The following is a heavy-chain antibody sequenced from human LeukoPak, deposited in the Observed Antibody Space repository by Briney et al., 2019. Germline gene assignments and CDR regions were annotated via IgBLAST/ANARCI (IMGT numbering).Heavy chain of an antibody. V-gene: IGHV3-21*01. CDR2: ISSSSSYI. D-gene: IGHD6-19*01. CDR1: RVIFCCYS. CDR3: ARGSTSASNGWFGQLEY. Sequence: GGSLRVSCAPSRVIFCCYSMIWVRQTPGMGLEWVSSISSSSSYIYYTDSLKGRFIISRDNAKNSLYLQMNSLSADDTGVYYCARGSTSASNGWFGQLEYWGQGTLVTVSS. J-gene: IGHJ4*02.